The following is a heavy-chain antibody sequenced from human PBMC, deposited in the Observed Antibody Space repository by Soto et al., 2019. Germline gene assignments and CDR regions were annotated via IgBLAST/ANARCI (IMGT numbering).Heavy chain of an antibody. CDR1: GGTFYTYT. Sequence: GASVKVSCKAPGGTFYTYTFSWVRQAPGQGLEWMGSITPIYPTTNYAERFQGRLTITADGSTHTAYMDLTSLTSEDTAVYYCARIPRYSFPTSDDLDSWGQGTLVTVSS. CDR2: ITPIYPTT. J-gene: IGHJ4*02. CDR3: ARIPRYSFPTSDDLDS. V-gene: IGHV1-69*13. D-gene: IGHD5-18*01.